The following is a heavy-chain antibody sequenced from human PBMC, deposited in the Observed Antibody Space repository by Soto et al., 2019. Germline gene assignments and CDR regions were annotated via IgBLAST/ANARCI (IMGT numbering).Heavy chain of an antibody. CDR2: IIPILGIA. V-gene: IGHV1-69*02. D-gene: IGHD6-19*01. CDR1: GGTFSSYT. CDR3: ALSGAVAGTRTARFDP. Sequence: QVQLVQSGAEVKKPGSSVKVSCKASGGTFSSYTISWVRQAPGQGLEWMGRIIPILGIANYAQKFQGRVTITADKYTSTAYMELSSLRSEDTAVYYCALSGAVAGTRTARFDPWGQGTLVTVSS. J-gene: IGHJ5*02.